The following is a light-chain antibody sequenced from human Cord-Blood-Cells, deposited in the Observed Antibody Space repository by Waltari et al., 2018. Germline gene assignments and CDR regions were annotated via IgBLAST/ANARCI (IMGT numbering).Light chain of an antibody. Sequence: QSALTQPASVSGSPGQSITISCTGTSSDVGSYKLVSCYQQHPGKAPKLMIYEGSKRPSGVSNRFSGSKSGNTASLTISGLQAEDEADYYCCSHAGSSTWVVFGGGTKLTVL. CDR2: EGS. J-gene: IGLJ2*01. CDR1: SSDVGSYKL. CDR3: CSHAGSSTWVV. V-gene: IGLV2-23*01.